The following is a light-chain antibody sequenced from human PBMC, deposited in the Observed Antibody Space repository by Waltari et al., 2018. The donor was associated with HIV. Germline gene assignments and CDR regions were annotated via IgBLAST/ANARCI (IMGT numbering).Light chain of an antibody. V-gene: IGKV4-1*01. CDR1: QSILNRSNNKNA. J-gene: IGKJ1*01. CDR3: LQYYLSPWT. Sequence: DIVMTQSPDSLSVSLGGRASINCKASQSILNRSNNKNAIAWYQQKAGRPPSLIINWASLRESGVPDRFSGGESGPDFTLTISNLQAEDVATYYCLQYYLSPWTSGQGT. CDR2: WAS.